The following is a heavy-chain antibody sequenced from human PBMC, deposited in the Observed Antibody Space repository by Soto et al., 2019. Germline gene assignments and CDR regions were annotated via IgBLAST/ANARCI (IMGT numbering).Heavy chain of an antibody. V-gene: IGHV1-69*13. CDR1: GGTFSRYS. J-gene: IGHJ6*02. CDR3: AREDRDRETGLVPAAIDGMDV. CDR2: IIPIFGIA. Sequence: AVKVSCKASGGTFSRYSITWVRQAPGHGLEWIGRIIPIFGIASYAQKFQDRVTITADESTSTAYMELSSLRSDDTAVYYCAREDRDRETGLVPAAIDGMDVWG. D-gene: IGHD2-2*01.